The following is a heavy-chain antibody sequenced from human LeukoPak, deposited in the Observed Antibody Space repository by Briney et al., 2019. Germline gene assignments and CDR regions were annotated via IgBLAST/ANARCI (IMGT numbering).Heavy chain of an antibody. J-gene: IGHJ4*02. CDR1: GYTFTSYY. CDR2: INPSGGST. CDR3: ARWGNSNWWEHLGDY. V-gene: IGHV1-46*01. D-gene: IGHD6-13*01. Sequence: RASVKVSCKASGYTFTSYYMHWVRQAPGQGLEWMGIINPSGGSTSYAQKFQGRVTMTTDPSTSTAYMELRSLRSDDTAVYYCARWGNSNWWEHLGDYWGQGTLVTVSS.